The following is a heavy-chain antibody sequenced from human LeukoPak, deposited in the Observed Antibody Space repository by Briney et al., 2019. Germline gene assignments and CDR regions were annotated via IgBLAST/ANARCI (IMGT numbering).Heavy chain of an antibody. CDR2: INHSGST. Sequence: SETLSLTCAVYGGSFSGYYWSWIRQPPGKGLEWIGEINHSGSTNYNPSLKSRVTISVDTSKNQFSLKLSSVTAADTAVYYCARASSSGYDLDYWGQGTLVTASS. CDR3: ARASSSGYDLDY. D-gene: IGHD5-12*01. J-gene: IGHJ4*02. V-gene: IGHV4-34*01. CDR1: GGSFSGYY.